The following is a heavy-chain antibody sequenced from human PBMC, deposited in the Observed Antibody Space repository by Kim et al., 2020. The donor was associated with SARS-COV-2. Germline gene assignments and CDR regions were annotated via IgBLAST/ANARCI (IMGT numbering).Heavy chain of an antibody. D-gene: IGHD6-19*01. V-gene: IGHV3-21*01. CDR2: ISSSSYI. Sequence: GGSLRLSCAASGFTFSSYSMNWVRQAPGKGLEWVSSISSSSYIYYADSVKGRFTISRDNAKNSLYLQMNSLRAEDTAVYYCAREEVAGTCHDYWGQGTLVTVSS. J-gene: IGHJ4*02. CDR1: GFTFSSYS. CDR3: AREEVAGTCHDY.